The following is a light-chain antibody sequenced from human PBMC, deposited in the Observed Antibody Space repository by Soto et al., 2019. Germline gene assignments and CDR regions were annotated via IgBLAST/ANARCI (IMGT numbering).Light chain of an antibody. CDR3: QQSDNLPDFT. CDR1: QDSNNF. J-gene: IGKJ3*01. V-gene: IGKV1-33*01. CDR2: ATA. Sequence: DIQVTQSPPSLSASVGDRVTVTCQASQDSNNFLNWFQQRPGEAPKLLIYATANLEAGVPSRLSGRPSGTDFIVSISSLQPEDVGTYYCQQSDNLPDFTFGPGTKVTI.